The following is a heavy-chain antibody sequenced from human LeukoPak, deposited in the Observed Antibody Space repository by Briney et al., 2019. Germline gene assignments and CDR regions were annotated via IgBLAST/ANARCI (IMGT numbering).Heavy chain of an antibody. CDR3: ARQSARNWFDP. D-gene: IGHD3-3*01. CDR1: GFAFRTYW. V-gene: IGHV3-7*01. Sequence: PGGSLRLSCAASGFAFRTYWMTWVRQAPGTRLEWVASINQDGSGKYYVDSVKGRFTISRDNTKNSLYLQMNTLRAEDTAVYYCARQSARNWFDPWGQGTLVTVSS. CDR2: INQDGSGK. J-gene: IGHJ5*02.